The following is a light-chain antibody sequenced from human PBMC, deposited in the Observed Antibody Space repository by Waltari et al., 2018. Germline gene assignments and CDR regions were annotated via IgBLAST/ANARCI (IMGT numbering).Light chain of an antibody. Sequence: QSVLTQPPSSYGTRGQRVIISCSESSSHSGSKILNTYQKLPGPAPNLLIYSNDPRPSGVPDRFSGSKSGTSASLAISGLQSEDEADYYCAAWDDSLNGPVFGGGTKLTVL. CDR2: SND. J-gene: IGLJ2*01. CDR1: SSHSGSKI. V-gene: IGLV1-44*01. CDR3: AAWDDSLNGPV.